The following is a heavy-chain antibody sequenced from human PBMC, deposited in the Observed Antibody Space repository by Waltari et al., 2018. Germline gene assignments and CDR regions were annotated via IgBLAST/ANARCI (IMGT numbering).Heavy chain of an antibody. D-gene: IGHD3-22*01. CDR1: GYTFTGYS. CDR3: ARDRSGLVIGESVY. Sequence: QVQLVQSGAEVKKPGASVKVSCKASGYTFTGYSMHWGRQAPGQGLERMGRINPNSGGKNFAQKFQGRVTITRDTSSSTVYMELTWLRYDDTAMYYCARDRSGLVIGESVYWGQGTLVTVSS. J-gene: IGHJ4*02. V-gene: IGHV1-2*06. CDR2: INPNSGGK.